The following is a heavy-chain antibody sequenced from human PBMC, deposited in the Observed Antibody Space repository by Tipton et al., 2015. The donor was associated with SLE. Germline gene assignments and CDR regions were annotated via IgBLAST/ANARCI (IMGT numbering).Heavy chain of an antibody. CDR2: VSSTGYT. J-gene: IGHJ6*03. D-gene: IGHD4-11*01. CDR1: GSSITSRSYY. CDR3: ATVGNYEVFYYYYYMDV. V-gene: IGHV4-39*07. Sequence: TLSLTCTVSGSSITSRSYYWGWIRQPPGKGLEWIGSVSSTGYTYYNPSLKSRVTISVDTSKNHFSLTLSSVTAADTAVYYCATVGNYEVFYYYYYMDVWGKGTTITVSS.